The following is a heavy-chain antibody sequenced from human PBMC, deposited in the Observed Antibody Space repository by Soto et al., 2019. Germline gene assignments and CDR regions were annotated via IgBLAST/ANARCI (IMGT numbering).Heavy chain of an antibody. D-gene: IGHD3-22*01. J-gene: IGHJ5*02. V-gene: IGHV3-74*01. CDR1: GFTLNSFF. CDR3: VRDQDSRGYSVFNL. CDR2: ISNDGSST. Sequence: GGSLRLSCAGSGFTLNSFFMHWVRHAPGKGLMWVSRISNDGSSTTYADSVKGRFTISRDNARNTLYLQMNSLRADDTAVYFCVRDQDSRGYSVFNLWGQG.